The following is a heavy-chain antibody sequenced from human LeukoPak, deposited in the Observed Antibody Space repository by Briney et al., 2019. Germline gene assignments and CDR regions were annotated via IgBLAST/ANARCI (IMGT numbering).Heavy chain of an antibody. D-gene: IGHD5-18*01. Sequence: GGTLRLSCAASGFTFSSYSMNWVRQAPGKGLEWVSSISSSSSYIYYADSVKGRFTISRDNAKNSLYLQMNSLRAEDTAVYYCASSRLKRRGYSYGYGTTGICQNWGQGTLVTVSS. V-gene: IGHV3-21*01. CDR2: ISSSSSYI. J-gene: IGHJ4*02. CDR1: GFTFSSYS. CDR3: ASSRLKRRGYSYGYGTTGICQN.